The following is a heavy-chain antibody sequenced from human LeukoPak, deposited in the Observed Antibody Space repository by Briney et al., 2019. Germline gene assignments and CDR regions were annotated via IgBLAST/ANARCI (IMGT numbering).Heavy chain of an antibody. CDR1: GFTFSSYA. CDR2: ISGSGGST. D-gene: IGHD4-17*01. J-gene: IGHJ4*02. V-gene: IGHV3-23*01. Sequence: GGSLRLSCAASGFTFSSYAMSWVRQAPGKGLEWVSAISGSGGSTYYADSVKGRFTISRDNSKNTLYLQMNSLRAEDTAVYYCARGDYGDYVFGYYFDYWGQGTLVTVSS. CDR3: ARGDYGDYVFGYYFDY.